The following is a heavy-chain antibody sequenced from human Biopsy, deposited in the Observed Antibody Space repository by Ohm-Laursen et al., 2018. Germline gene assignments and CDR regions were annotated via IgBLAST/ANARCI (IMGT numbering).Heavy chain of an antibody. CDR3: ATKLTGYFHH. CDR1: EGTFSNYG. CDR2: NIPILGTG. J-gene: IGHJ1*01. Sequence: SVKVSCKAPEGTFSNYGVNWVRQAPGQGLEWLGGNIPILGTGNYAHQFQDRVTVVADTSTSTAIMELRSLRSDDTAVYYCATKLTGYFHHWGQGTLVIVSS. V-gene: IGHV1-69*06. D-gene: IGHD3-9*01.